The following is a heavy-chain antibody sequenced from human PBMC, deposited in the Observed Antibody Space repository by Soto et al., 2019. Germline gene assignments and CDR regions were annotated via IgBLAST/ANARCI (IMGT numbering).Heavy chain of an antibody. D-gene: IGHD1-7*01. CDR2: ISGSGGST. Sequence: RGSLRLSCTALFFLLRCHPMRRVRQAQGKGLEWVSAISGSGGSTYYADSVKGRFTISRDNSKNTLYLQMNSLRAEDTAVYYCAKEASRNWNYPDYWGEGTLVTVSS. CDR1: FFLLRCHP. CDR3: AKEASRNWNYPDY. V-gene: IGHV3-23*01. J-gene: IGHJ4*02.